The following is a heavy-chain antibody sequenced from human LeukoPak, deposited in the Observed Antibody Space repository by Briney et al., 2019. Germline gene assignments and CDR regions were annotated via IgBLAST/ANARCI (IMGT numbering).Heavy chain of an antibody. J-gene: IGHJ4*02. D-gene: IGHD3-10*01. CDR3: ERDAVTMVRGVNY. CDR2: ISSSSSYI. CDR1: GFTFSSYS. V-gene: IGHV3-21*04. Sequence: GGSLRLSCAASGFTFSSYSMNWVRQAPGKGLEWVSSISSSSSYIYYADSVKGRFTISRDNAKNSLYLQMNSLRAEDTAVYYCERDAVTMVRGVNYWGQGTLVTVSS.